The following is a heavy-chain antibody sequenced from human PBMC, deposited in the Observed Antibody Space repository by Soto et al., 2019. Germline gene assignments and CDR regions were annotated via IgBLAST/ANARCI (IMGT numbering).Heavy chain of an antibody. V-gene: IGHV5-51*01. Sequence: GESLKISCKGSGYSFTSYWIGWVRQMPGKGLEWMGIIYPGDSDTRYSPSFQGQVTISADKSISTAYLQWSSLKASDTAMYYCARHFFVNDFWSGYWVYWGQGTLVTVSS. CDR2: IYPGDSDT. J-gene: IGHJ4*02. CDR1: GYSFTSYW. D-gene: IGHD3-3*01. CDR3: ARHFFVNDFWSGYWVY.